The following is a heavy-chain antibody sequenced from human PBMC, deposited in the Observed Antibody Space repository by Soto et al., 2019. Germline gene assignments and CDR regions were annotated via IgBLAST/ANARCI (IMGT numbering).Heavy chain of an antibody. J-gene: IGHJ6*03. D-gene: IGHD6-13*01. CDR1: GCNFSRSR. CDR3: ARRGYGSRWPNVYMDV. CDR2: SYPGDSDT. Sequence: AALKISDKGSGCNFSRSRWGRGHQKPRKSLEWMGISYPGDSDTRYSPSFQGQVTISADKSISTAYLQWSSLKASDMALYYCARRGYGSRWPNVYMDVWGKGTTVTVSS. V-gene: IGHV5-51*07.